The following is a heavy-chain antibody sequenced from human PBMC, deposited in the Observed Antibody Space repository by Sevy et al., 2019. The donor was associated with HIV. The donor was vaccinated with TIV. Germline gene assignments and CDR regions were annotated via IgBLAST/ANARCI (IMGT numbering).Heavy chain of an antibody. Sequence: WGSLRLSCAASGFTFSSYAMSWVRQAPGKGLEWVSAISGSGGSTYYADSVKGRFTISRDNSKNTLYLQMNSLRAEDTAVYYCAKASYYDILTGYYFLGSVVDYRGQGTLVTVSS. D-gene: IGHD3-9*01. CDR2: ISGSGGST. CDR3: AKASYYDILTGYYFLGSVVDY. V-gene: IGHV3-23*01. J-gene: IGHJ4*02. CDR1: GFTFSSYA.